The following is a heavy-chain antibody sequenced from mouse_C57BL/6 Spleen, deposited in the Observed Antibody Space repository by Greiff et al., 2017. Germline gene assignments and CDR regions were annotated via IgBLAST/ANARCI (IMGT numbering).Heavy chain of an antibody. V-gene: IGHV5-16*01. CDR3: ARVAMVTTAMDY. CDR1: GFTFSDYY. CDR2: INYDGSST. D-gene: IGHD2-2*01. Sequence: EVKVVESEGGLVQPGSSMKLSCTASGFTFSDYYMAWVRQVPEKGLEWVANINYDGSSTYYLDSLKSRFIISRDNAKNILYLQMSSLKSEDTATYYCARVAMVTTAMDYWGQGTSVTVSS. J-gene: IGHJ4*01.